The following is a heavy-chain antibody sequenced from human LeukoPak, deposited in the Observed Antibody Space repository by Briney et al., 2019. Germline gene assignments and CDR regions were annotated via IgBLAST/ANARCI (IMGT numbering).Heavy chain of an antibody. CDR3: AREGWLVLNYFDY. CDR2: ISSSGSTI. J-gene: IGHJ4*02. Sequence: GGSLRLPCAASGFTFSSYEMNWVRQAPGKGLEWVSYISSSGSTIYYADSVKGRFTISRDNAKNSLYLQMNSLRAEDTAVYYCAREGWLVLNYFDYWGQGTLVTVSS. D-gene: IGHD6-19*01. V-gene: IGHV3-48*03. CDR1: GFTFSSYE.